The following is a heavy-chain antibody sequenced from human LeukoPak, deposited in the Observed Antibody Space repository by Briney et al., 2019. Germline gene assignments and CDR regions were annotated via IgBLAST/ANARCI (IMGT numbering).Heavy chain of an antibody. J-gene: IGHJ4*02. D-gene: IGHD6-19*01. V-gene: IGHV3-23*01. Sequence: GGSLRLSCAASGFTFSSYAMSWVRQAPGKGLEWVSAISGSGGSTYYADSVKGRFTISRDNSKNTLYLQMNSLRAEDTAVYYCAAPDSSVWTSDFDHWGQGTLVTVSS. CDR1: GFTFSSYA. CDR2: ISGSGGST. CDR3: AAPDSSVWTSDFDH.